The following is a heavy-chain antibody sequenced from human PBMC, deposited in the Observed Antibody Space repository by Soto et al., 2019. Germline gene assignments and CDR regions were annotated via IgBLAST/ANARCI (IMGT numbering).Heavy chain of an antibody. V-gene: IGHV3-21*01. CDR2: ISSSSSYI. CDR1: GFTFSSYT. D-gene: IGHD1-26*01. CDR3: ARGLVGARRTRAFDI. Sequence: GGALRLSCAASGFTFSSYTLNWVCQAPGKGLEWVSSISSSSSYIYYADSVKGRFTISRDNAKNSLYLQMNSLRAEDTAVYYCARGLVGARRTRAFDIWGQGTMVTVSS. J-gene: IGHJ3*02.